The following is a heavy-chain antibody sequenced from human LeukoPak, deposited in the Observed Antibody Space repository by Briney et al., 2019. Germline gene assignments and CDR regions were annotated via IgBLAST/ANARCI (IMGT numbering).Heavy chain of an antibody. D-gene: IGHD5-12*01. J-gene: IGHJ4*02. CDR3: ATLVATTRFDY. CDR1: GFSLSNYW. CDR2: IKQDGSEK. V-gene: IGHV3-7*01. Sequence: PGGSLSLSCAASGFSLSNYWMSWVRQAPGKGLEWVANIKQDGSEKYYVDSVKGRFTISRDNAKNSLFLQVNSLRVEDTAVYYCATLVATTRFDYWGQGTLATVSS.